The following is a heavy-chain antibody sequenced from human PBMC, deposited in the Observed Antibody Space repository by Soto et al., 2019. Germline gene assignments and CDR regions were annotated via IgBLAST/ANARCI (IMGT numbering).Heavy chain of an antibody. J-gene: IGHJ6*02. V-gene: IGHV3-48*01. CDR2: ISSSSSTI. D-gene: IGHD3-10*01. CDR3: ARSMDDYYYGMDV. CDR1: GFTFSNAW. Sequence: GGSLRLSCAASGFTFSNAWMSWVRQAPGKGLEWVSYISSSSSTIYYADSVKGRFTISRDNAKNSLYLKMNSLRAEDTAVYYCARSMDDYYYGMDVWGQGTTVTVSS.